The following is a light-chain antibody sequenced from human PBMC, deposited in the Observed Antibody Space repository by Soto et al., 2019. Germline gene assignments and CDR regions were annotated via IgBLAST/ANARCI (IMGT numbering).Light chain of an antibody. CDR3: QSYDSSLGRNV. J-gene: IGLJ1*01. Sequence: QSVLTQPPSVSGAPGRRVTISCTGSSSNIGAGYDVHWYQQLPGTAPKLLIYGNSNRPSGVPDRFSGSKSGTSASLDITGLQAEDEADYYCQSYDSSLGRNVFGTGTKVTVL. CDR2: GNS. CDR1: SSNIGAGYD. V-gene: IGLV1-40*01.